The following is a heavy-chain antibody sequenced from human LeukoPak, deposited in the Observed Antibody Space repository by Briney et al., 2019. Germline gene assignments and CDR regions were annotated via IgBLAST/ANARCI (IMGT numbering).Heavy chain of an antibody. CDR2: IDARSGIT. Sequence: PGGSLRLSCAASGFTLTIFGLNWVRQAPGTVPEWVSYIDARSGITYYADSVQGRFTISRDNAQESVFLQMNSLRADDTAVYYCARLSLRFLEWLFNSEAFDIWGQGTMVTVSS. D-gene: IGHD3-3*01. V-gene: IGHV3-48*01. CDR3: ARLSLRFLEWLFNSEAFDI. CDR1: GFTLTIFG. J-gene: IGHJ3*02.